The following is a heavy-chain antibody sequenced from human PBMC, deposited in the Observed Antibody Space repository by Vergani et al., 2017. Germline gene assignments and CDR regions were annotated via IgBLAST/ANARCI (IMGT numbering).Heavy chain of an antibody. J-gene: IGHJ4*01. V-gene: IGHV1-2*02. CDR1: GFTFTDYD. D-gene: IGHD2/OR15-2a*01. Sequence: QVQLVLSGAEVKKPGSSVKVSCKASGFTFTDYDIHWMRQAPGQGLEWIGWINPNGDATHYAQNFRGSITLTRDTSSTTAYMDLTSLTSDNTALYYCARDHLGPTTFDYWG. CDR2: INPNGDAT. CDR3: ARDHLGPTTFDY.